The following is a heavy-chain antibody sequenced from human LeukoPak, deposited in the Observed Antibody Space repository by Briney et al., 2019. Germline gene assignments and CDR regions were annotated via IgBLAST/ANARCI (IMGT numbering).Heavy chain of an antibody. CDR1: GESFNDYY. CDR3: ARFSRHYNYVWGSFRYDY. V-gene: IGHV4-34*01. Sequence: PSETLSLTYAVYGESFNDYYWSWLRQPPGKGLEWIGEINHSGSTNYNSSLKSRVTISVDTSKNQFSLKLRSVTAADTATYYCARFSRHYNYVWGSFRYDYWGQGTLVTVSS. J-gene: IGHJ4*02. D-gene: IGHD3-16*02. CDR2: INHSGST.